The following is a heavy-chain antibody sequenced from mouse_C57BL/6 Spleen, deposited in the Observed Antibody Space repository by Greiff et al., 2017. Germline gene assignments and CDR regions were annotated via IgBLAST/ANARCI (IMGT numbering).Heavy chain of an antibody. J-gene: IGHJ4*01. V-gene: IGHV5-17*01. CDR2: ISSGSSTI. D-gene: IGHD1-1*01. CDR3: ARGRITTVVAEDYYAMDY. Sequence: EVKLMESGGGLVKPGGSLKLSCAASGFTFSDYGMHWVRQAPEKGLEWVAYISSGSSTIYYADTVKGRFTISRDNAKNTLFLQMTSLRSEDTAMYYSARGRITTVVAEDYYAMDYWGQGTSVTVSS. CDR1: GFTFSDYG.